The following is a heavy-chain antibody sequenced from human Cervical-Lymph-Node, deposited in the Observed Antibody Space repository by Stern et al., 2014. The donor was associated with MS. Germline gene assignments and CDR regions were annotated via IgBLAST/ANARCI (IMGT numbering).Heavy chain of an antibody. V-gene: IGHV3-30*18. CDR3: AKDRTRSWSFDY. Sequence: VQLLESGGGVVQPGRSLRLSCTASGFTFSSCGMHWVRQAPGKGLEWVAMISYDGSNKYYADSVKGRFTISRDDSKSTLFLEMSSLRAEDTAVYYCAKDRTRSWSFDYWGQGTLVTVSS. D-gene: IGHD6-13*01. CDR2: ISYDGSNK. J-gene: IGHJ4*02. CDR1: GFTFSSCG.